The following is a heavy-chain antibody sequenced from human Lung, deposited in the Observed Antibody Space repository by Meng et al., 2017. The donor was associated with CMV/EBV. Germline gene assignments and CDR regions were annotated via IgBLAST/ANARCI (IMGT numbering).Heavy chain of an antibody. CDR2: INPNSGGT. D-gene: IGHD2-2*01. CDR1: GYTFTGYY. J-gene: IGHJ6*02. Sequence: ASXXVSXKASGYTFTGYYMHWVRQAPGQGLEWMGWINPNSGGTNYAQKFQGRVTMTRDTSISTAYMEMSRLRSDDTAVYYCARGYCSSTSCPTVMEVWGQGTXVTVSS. V-gene: IGHV1-2*02. CDR3: ARGYCSSTSCPTVMEV.